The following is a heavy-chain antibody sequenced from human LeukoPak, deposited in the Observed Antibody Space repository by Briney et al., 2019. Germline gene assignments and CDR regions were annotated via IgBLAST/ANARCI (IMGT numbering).Heavy chain of an antibody. D-gene: IGHD3-9*01. CDR1: GYTFTSYG. Sequence: ASVKVSCKASGYTFTSYGISWVRQAPGQGGEWMGWISAYNGNTNYAQKLQGRVTMTTDTSTSTAYMELRSLRSDDTAVYYCARVRYFETYYYYGMDVWGQGTTVTVSS. J-gene: IGHJ6*02. CDR2: ISAYNGNT. CDR3: ARVRYFETYYYYGMDV. V-gene: IGHV1-18*01.